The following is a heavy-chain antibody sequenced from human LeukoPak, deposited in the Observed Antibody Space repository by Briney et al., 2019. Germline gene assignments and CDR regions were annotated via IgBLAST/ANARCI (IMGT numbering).Heavy chain of an antibody. CDR3: ARDPLLLYYFDY. D-gene: IGHD2-15*01. CDR1: GFTFSSYA. CDR2: ISYDGSNK. V-gene: IGHV3-30*01. J-gene: IGHJ4*02. Sequence: GGSLRLSCAASGFTFSSYAMHWVRQAPGKGLEWVAVISYDGSNKYYADSVKGRFTISRDNSKNTLYLQMNSLRAEDTAVYYCARDPLLLYYFDYWGQGTLVTVSS.